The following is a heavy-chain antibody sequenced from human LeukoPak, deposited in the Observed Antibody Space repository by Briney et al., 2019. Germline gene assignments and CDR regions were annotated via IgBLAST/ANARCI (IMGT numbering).Heavy chain of an antibody. J-gene: IGHJ3*02. D-gene: IGHD3/OR15-3a*01. Sequence: GGSLRLSCAASGFTFSNYWMSWVRQAPGRGLEWVANIGKDGSQKYCVDSVKGRFTISRDNTQNSLYLQMSSLRAEDTALYYCARVGTGVGYAFDIWGQGTGVTVSS. CDR3: ARVGTGVGYAFDI. CDR2: IGKDGSQK. V-gene: IGHV3-7*01. CDR1: GFTFSNYW.